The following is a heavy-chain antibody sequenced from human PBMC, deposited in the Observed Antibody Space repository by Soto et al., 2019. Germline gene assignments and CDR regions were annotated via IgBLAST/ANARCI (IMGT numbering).Heavy chain of an antibody. CDR2: ISYDGSNK. J-gene: IGHJ6*02. CDR1: GFTFSSYA. D-gene: IGHD3-22*01. Sequence: QVQLVESGGGVVQPGRSLRLSCAASGFTFSSYAMHWVRQAPGKGLEWVAVISYDGSNKYYADFVKGRFTISRDNSKNTLYLQMNSLRAEDTAVYYCARDGEITMIVVVMIHYGMDVWGQGTTVTVSS. V-gene: IGHV3-30-3*01. CDR3: ARDGEITMIVVVMIHYGMDV.